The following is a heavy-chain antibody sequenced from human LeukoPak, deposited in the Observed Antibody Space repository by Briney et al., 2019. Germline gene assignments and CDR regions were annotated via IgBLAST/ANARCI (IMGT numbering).Heavy chain of an antibody. V-gene: IGHV3-20*04. CDR2: ISWNGGST. Sequence: GGSLRLSCAASGFTFDDYGMTWVRQAPGKGLEWVSGISWNGGSTGYADSVKGRFTISRDNAKNSLYLQMNSLRAEDTALYYCARAGLYNWNYEGTTYFDFWGQGTLVTVSA. CDR1: GFTFDDYG. J-gene: IGHJ4*02. D-gene: IGHD1-7*01. CDR3: ARAGLYNWNYEGTTYFDF.